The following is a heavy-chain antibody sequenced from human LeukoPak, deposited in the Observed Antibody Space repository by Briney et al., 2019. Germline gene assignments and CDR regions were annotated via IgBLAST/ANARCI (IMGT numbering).Heavy chain of an antibody. V-gene: IGHV1-8*01. D-gene: IGHD3-10*01. CDR1: GHTFTSYD. CDR3: ARHYYGSGSYYNGDAFDI. Sequence: ASVKVSCKASGHTFTSYDINWVRQATGQGLEWMGWMNPNSGNTGYAQKFQGRVTMTRNTSISTAYMELSSLRSEDTAVYYCARHYYGSGSYYNGDAFDIWGQGTMVTVSS. J-gene: IGHJ3*02. CDR2: MNPNSGNT.